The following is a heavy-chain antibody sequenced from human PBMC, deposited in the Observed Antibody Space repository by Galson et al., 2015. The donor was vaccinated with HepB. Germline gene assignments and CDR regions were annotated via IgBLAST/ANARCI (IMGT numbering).Heavy chain of an antibody. D-gene: IGHD6-19*01. Sequence: GRFTISRDNAKNSLYLQMNSLTAEDTAVYYCARVGGSGWSRGNNWFDPWGQGTLVTVSS. J-gene: IGHJ5*02. V-gene: IGHV3-21*06. CDR3: ARVGGSGWSRGNNWFDP.